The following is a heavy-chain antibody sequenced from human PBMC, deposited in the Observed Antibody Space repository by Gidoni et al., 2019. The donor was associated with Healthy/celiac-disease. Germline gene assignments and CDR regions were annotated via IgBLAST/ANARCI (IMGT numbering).Heavy chain of an antibody. J-gene: IGHJ3*02. D-gene: IGHD1-26*01. Sequence: EVQLVESGGGLVQPGGSLRLSCAASGFTVSSTYMSWVRQAPGKGLEWVSVIYSGGSKYYADSVKGRLTNSRNNSKNTLYLKMNSLRAEDTAVYYCARDQGGSYSDAFDIWGQGTMVTVSS. CDR1: GFTVSSTY. CDR2: IYSGGSK. V-gene: IGHV3-53*04. CDR3: ARDQGGSYSDAFDI.